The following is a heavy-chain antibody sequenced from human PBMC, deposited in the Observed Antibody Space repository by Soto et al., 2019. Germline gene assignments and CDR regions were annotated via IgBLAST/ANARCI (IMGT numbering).Heavy chain of an antibody. CDR2: INPNSGGT. V-gene: IGHV1-2*02. Sequence: ASVKVSCKASGYTFTGYYMHWVRQAPGQGLEWMGWINPNSGGTNYAQKFQGRVTMTRDTSISTAYMEPSRLRSDDTAVYYCARAGFYYYYGMDVWGQGTTVTVSS. CDR1: GYTFTGYY. CDR3: ARAGFYYYYGMDV. J-gene: IGHJ6*02.